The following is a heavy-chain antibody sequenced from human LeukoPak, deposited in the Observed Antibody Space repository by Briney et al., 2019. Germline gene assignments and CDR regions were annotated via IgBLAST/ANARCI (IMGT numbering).Heavy chain of an antibody. CDR3: ARAAMVRGVDYFDS. V-gene: IGHV3-23*01. CDR2: ISGSGGAT. J-gene: IGHJ4*02. Sequence: GGSLRLSCAASGFTFSSYSMTWVRQAPGKGLEWVSVISGSGGATYYADSVKGRFTISRDNSKNTLCLQMNSLRAENTAVYYCARAAMVRGVDYFDSWGQGTLVTVSS. CDR1: GFTFSSYS. D-gene: IGHD3-10*01.